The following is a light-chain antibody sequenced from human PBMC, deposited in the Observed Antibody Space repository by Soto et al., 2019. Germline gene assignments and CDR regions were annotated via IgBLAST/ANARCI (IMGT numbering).Light chain of an antibody. J-gene: IGLJ1*01. CDR1: SSDVGSYNL. CDR2: EGS. V-gene: IGLV2-23*01. CDR3: CSYAGSSTYV. Sequence: QSVLTQPASVSGSPGQSITISCTGTSSDVGSYNLVSWYQHHSGKAPKLMVYEGSKRPSGVSNRFSGSKSGNTASLTISGLQAEDEADYYCCSYAGSSTYVFGTGTKVNV.